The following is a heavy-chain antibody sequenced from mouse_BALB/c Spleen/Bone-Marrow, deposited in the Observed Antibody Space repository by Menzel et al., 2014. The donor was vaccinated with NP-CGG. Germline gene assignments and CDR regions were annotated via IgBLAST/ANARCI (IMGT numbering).Heavy chain of an antibody. CDR2: IKSNGGST. D-gene: IGHD2-4*01. Sequence: EVKVVDSGGGLVQPGGSLKLSCAASGFTFSSYGMSWVRQNIDKRLELVATIKSNGGSTYYPDSVKGRFSISRDNAKNTLYLQMSSLKSEDTAMYYCTSLSPMITAAWFAYWGQGTLVTISA. CDR1: GFTFSSYG. CDR3: TSLSPMITAAWFAY. V-gene: IGHV5-6-3*01. J-gene: IGHJ3*01.